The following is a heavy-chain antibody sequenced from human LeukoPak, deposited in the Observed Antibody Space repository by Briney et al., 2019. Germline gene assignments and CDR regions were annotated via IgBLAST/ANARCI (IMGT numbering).Heavy chain of an antibody. CDR2: ISYDGSNK. J-gene: IGHJ4*02. CDR1: GFTFSSYG. Sequence: GRSLRLSCAASGFTFSSYGMHWVRQAPGKGLEWVAVISYDGSNKYYADSVKGRFTISRDNSKNTLYLQMNSLRAEDTAVYYCTSEGSSSWSDYWGQGTLVTVSS. CDR3: TSEGSSSWSDY. D-gene: IGHD6-13*01. V-gene: IGHV3-30*03.